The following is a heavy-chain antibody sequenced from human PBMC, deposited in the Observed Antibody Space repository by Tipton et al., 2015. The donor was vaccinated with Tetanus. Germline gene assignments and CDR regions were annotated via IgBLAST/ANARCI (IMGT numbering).Heavy chain of an antibody. CDR1: GYTFNTFG. CDR2: ISVYNGNT. D-gene: IGHD6-19*01. Sequence: QLVQSGAEVKKPGASVKVSCKASGYTFNTFGISWVRQAPGQGLEWMGWISVYNGNTNYGQSVQGRVTMTTDTPTSTAYMELRSLRSDGTAVYYCARVPTNPLAVDRPTDYWGQGTLVTVSS. J-gene: IGHJ4*02. V-gene: IGHV1-18*01. CDR3: ARVPTNPLAVDRPTDY.